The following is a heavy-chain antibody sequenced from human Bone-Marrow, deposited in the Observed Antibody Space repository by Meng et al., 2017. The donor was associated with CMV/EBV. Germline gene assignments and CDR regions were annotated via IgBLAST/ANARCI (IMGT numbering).Heavy chain of an antibody. CDR3: ASVYSGSYLGWEKHFGY. J-gene: IGHJ4*02. D-gene: IGHD1-26*01. CDR2: IKQDGSEK. CDR1: GLTLSSYW. Sequence: GGSLSLACAAAGLTLSSYWTSWVRQAPGKGQGWVANIKQDGSEKYYVDSVKGRFTITRDNAKNSLYLQMNSLRAEDTAVYCCASVYSGSYLGWEKHFGYWGQGTLVTVSS. V-gene: IGHV3-7*01.